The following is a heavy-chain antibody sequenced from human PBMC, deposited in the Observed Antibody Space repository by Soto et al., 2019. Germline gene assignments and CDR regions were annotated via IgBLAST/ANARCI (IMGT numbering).Heavy chain of an antibody. J-gene: IGHJ3*02. CDR2: IDHSGST. CDR3: ARVMGGDAFDI. CDR1: GGSISCYY. Sequence: PSETLSLTCTVSGGSISCYYWSWIRQPPGKGLEWIGSIDHSGSTYYNPSLKSRVTISVDTSKNRFSLKLSSVTAADTAVYYCARVMGGDAFDIWGQGTMVAVPS. V-gene: IGHV4-59*08. D-gene: IGHD1-26*01.